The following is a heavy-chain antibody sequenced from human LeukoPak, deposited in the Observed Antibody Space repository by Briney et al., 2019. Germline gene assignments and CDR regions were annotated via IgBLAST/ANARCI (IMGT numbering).Heavy chain of an antibody. CDR2: IWYDGSNK. CDR3: ARDSSSWYVYYYYYMDV. V-gene: IGHV3-33*08. CDR1: GFTFSNYL. D-gene: IGHD6-13*01. Sequence: GGSLRLSCAGSGFTFSNYLMSWVRQAPGKGLEWVAVIWYDGSNKYYADSVKGRFTISRDNSKNTLYLQMNSLRAEDTAVYYCARDSSSWYVYYYYYMDVWGKGTTVTVSS. J-gene: IGHJ6*03.